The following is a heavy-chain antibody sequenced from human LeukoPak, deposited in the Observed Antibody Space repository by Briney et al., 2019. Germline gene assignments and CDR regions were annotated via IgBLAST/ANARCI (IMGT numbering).Heavy chain of an antibody. CDR2: ISGSGGST. V-gene: IGHV3-23*01. CDR1: GFTFSSYA. D-gene: IGHD3-22*01. J-gene: IGHJ4*02. CDR3: AKESVYYDSSGYYYRYFDY. Sequence: GGSLRLSCAASGFTFSSYAMSWVRQAPGKGLEWVSAISGSGGSTYYADSVKGRFTISRDNSKNTLYLQMNSLRAEDTAVYYCAKESVYYDSSGYYYRYFDYWGQGTLVTVSS.